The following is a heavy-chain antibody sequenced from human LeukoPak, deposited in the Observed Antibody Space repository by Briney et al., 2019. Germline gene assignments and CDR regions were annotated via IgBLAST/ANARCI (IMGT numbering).Heavy chain of an antibody. CDR2: INGDGSVT. V-gene: IGHV3-74*01. CDR3: ARDYTAMVDY. J-gene: IGHJ4*02. D-gene: IGHD5-18*01. Sequence: GGSLRLSCAASGFTFSSYGMHWVRQAPGKGLVWVSRINGDGSVTSYADFVKGRFTISRDNAKNTLYMQMNNLRAEDTAVYYCARDYTAMVDYWGQGTLVTVSS. CDR1: GFTFSSYG.